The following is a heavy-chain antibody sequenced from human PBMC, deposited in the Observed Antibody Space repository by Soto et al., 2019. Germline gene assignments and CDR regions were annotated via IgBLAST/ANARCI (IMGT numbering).Heavy chain of an antibody. CDR1: GFIVSSNY. CDR3: TRDDYGMDV. V-gene: IGHV3-53*01. J-gene: IGHJ6*02. Sequence: GGSLRLCCTASGFIVSSNYMSWVRQAPGKGLEWVSVIYSGGSTYYADSVKGRFTISRDNSKNTLYLQMSSLRVEDTAIYYCTRDDYGMDVWGQGTTVTVSS. CDR2: IYSGGST.